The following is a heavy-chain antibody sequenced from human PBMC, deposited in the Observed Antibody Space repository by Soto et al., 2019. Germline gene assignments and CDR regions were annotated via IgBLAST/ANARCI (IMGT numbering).Heavy chain of an antibody. V-gene: IGHV4-34*01. J-gene: IGHJ3*02. CDR2: INHSGST. CDR1: GGSFSGYY. Sequence: SETLSLTCAVYGGSFSGYYWSWIRQPPGKGLEWIGEINHSGSTNYNPSLKSRVTISVDTSKNQSSLKLSSVTAADTAVYYCARGRVICSGGSCYLGAFDIWGQGAMVTVSS. CDR3: ARGRVICSGGSCYLGAFDI. D-gene: IGHD2-15*01.